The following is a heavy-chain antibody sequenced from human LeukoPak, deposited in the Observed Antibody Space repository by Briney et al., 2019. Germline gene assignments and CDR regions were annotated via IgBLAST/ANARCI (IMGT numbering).Heavy chain of an antibody. CDR2: IEYDGSEK. CDR1: GFRFSYYW. CDR3: ARGWGDCSTVSCYTGGDVFDI. D-gene: IGHD2-2*02. J-gene: IGHJ3*02. V-gene: IGHV3-7*01. Sequence: GGSLRLSCGASGFRFSYYWMTWVRQGPRKGLEWVANIEYDGSEKHYVESVKGRFTISRDNAKNSLYLQMDSLRVEDTAVYFCARGWGDCSTVSCYTGGDVFDIWGQGTKVTVSS.